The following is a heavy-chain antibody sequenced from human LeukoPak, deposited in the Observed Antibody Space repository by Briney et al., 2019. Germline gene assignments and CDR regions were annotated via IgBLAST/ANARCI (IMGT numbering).Heavy chain of an antibody. Sequence: PSETLSLTCTVSGGSISSSSYYWGWIRQPPGKGLEWIGSIYYSGSTYYNPSLKSRVTISVDTSKNQLSLKLSSVTAADTAVYYCARHQVSSSWYLRFGPNWFDPWGQGTLVAVSS. CDR2: IYYSGST. CDR3: ARHQVSSSWYLRFGPNWFDP. J-gene: IGHJ5*02. V-gene: IGHV4-39*01. CDR1: GGSISSSSYY. D-gene: IGHD6-13*01.